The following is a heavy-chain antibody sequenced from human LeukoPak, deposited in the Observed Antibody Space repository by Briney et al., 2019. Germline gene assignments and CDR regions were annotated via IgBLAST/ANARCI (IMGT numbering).Heavy chain of an antibody. CDR3: ARDGTGSSTSY. J-gene: IGHJ4*02. D-gene: IGHD6-6*01. Sequence: GGSLRLSCAASGLTFDDYGMSWVRQAPGKGLEWVSGINWNGGSTGYADSVKGRFTISRDNAKNSLHLQMNSLRAEDTALYYCARDGTGSSTSYWGQGTLVTVSS. V-gene: IGHV3-20*04. CDR1: GLTFDDYG. CDR2: INWNGGST.